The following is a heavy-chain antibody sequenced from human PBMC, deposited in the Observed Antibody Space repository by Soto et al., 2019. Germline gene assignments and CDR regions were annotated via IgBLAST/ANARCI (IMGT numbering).Heavy chain of an antibody. D-gene: IGHD1-26*01. CDR2: IYPGDSDT. V-gene: IGHV5-51*07. CDR1: GYSFTSYW. J-gene: IGHJ5*02. CDR3: ARQGGATKQINWFDP. Sequence: PGESLKISCKGSGYSFTSYWIGWVHQMPGKGLEWMGIIYPGDSDTRYSPSFQGQVTISADKSISTAYLQWSSLKASDTAMYYCARQGGATKQINWFDPWGQGTLVTVSS.